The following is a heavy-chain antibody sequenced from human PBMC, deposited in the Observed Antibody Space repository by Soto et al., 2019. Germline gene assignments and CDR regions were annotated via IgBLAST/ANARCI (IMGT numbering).Heavy chain of an antibody. Sequence: QVQLVQSGAEVKKPGASVKVSCKASGYNFISYGISWVRQAPRQGLEWMGWISGYNGNTDHAQKLRGRVTMTADTSTSTAYMELRSLRSDDTDVYYCSRVGPNDTSSRFDYLGQGTLVTVSS. CDR2: ISGYNGNT. CDR3: SRVGPNDTSSRFDY. CDR1: GYNFISYG. J-gene: IGHJ4*02. V-gene: IGHV1-18*01. D-gene: IGHD6-13*01.